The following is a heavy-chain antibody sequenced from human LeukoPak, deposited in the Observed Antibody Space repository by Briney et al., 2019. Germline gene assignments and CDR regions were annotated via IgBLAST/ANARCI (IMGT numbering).Heavy chain of an antibody. CDR3: ARGIITLNY. V-gene: IGHV3-74*01. Sequence: GGSLRLSCAASAFSFTSYWMHRVRQAPGKGLVWVSRINSDGSSASYADSVKGRFTISRDNAKNTLYLQMNSLRAEDTAVYFCARGIITLNYWGQGTLVTVSS. CDR2: INSDGSSA. D-gene: IGHD3-22*01. J-gene: IGHJ4*02. CDR1: AFSFTSYW.